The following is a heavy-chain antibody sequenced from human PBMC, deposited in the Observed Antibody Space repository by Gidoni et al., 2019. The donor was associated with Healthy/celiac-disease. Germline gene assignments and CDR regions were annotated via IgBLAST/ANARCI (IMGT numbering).Heavy chain of an antibody. CDR2: IYHSGST. CDR1: GGSISSGGYS. Sequence: QLQLQESGSGLVKPSQTLSLTCAVSGGSISSGGYSWSWIRQPPGKGLEWIGYIYHSGSTYYNPSLKSRVTISVDRSKNQFSLKLSSVTAADTAVYYCARTKITMVRGVIISGPKIDYWGQGTLVTVSS. CDR3: ARTKITMVRGVIISGPKIDY. V-gene: IGHV4-30-2*01. D-gene: IGHD3-10*01. J-gene: IGHJ4*02.